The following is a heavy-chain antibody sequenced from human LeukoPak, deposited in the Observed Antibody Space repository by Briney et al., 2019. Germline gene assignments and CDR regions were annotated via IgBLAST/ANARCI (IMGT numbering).Heavy chain of an antibody. CDR3: ARDFYGSGSPYMGYYYYMDV. D-gene: IGHD3-10*01. V-gene: IGHV3-21*01. CDR2: ISSSSSYI. J-gene: IGHJ6*03. Sequence: GGSLRLSCAASGFTFSSYSMNWVRQAPGKGLEWVSSISSSSSYIYYADSVKGRFTISRDNAKNSLYLQMNSLRAEDTAVYYCARDFYGSGSPYMGYYYYMDVWGKGTTVTISS. CDR1: GFTFSSYS.